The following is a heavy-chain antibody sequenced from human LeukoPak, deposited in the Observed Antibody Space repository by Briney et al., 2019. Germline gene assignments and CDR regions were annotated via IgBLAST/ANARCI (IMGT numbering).Heavy chain of an antibody. J-gene: IGHJ4*02. V-gene: IGHV4-61*02. D-gene: IGHD2-15*01. Sequence: SSQTLSLTCTVSGASISSGSHYWSWIRQPAGKGLEWIGRIYASGSTNYNPSLKSRVTMSLDTSKNQFSLKLSSVAAADTAVYYCARVRLLYLVDYWGQGTLVTVSS. CDR3: ARVRLLYLVDY. CDR1: GASISSGSHY. CDR2: IYASGST.